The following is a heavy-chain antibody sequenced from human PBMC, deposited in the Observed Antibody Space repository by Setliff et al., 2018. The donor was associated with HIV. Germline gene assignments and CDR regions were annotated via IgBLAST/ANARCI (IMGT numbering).Heavy chain of an antibody. D-gene: IGHD3-22*01. Sequence: GGSLRLSCTASGFTFSGFYMNWVRQAPGKGLEWVSFISSQDYTDYADFVKGRFTISRDNSKNSLYLQMNSLTSEDTAMYYCARTNNNYYYDTSDYFAGYYFDSWGQGTLVTVSS. V-gene: IGHV3-11*03. J-gene: IGHJ4*02. CDR3: ARTNNNYYYDTSDYFAGYYFDS. CDR1: GFTFSGFY. CDR2: ISSQDYT.